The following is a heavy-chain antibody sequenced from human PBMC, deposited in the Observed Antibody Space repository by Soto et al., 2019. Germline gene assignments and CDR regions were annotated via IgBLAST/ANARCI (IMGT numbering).Heavy chain of an antibody. J-gene: IGHJ1*01. CDR2: IWYDGSNK. Sequence: QVQLVESGGGVVQPGRSLRLSCAASGFTFSSYGMHWVRQAPGKGLEWVAVIWYDGSNKYYADSVKCRFTISRDNSKNTLYLQMNSLSAENTAVYYWARGGWYCSSTSCPEYFQHWGQGTLVTVSS. CDR3: ARGGWYCSSTSCPEYFQH. CDR1: GFTFSSYG. V-gene: IGHV3-33*01. D-gene: IGHD2-2*01.